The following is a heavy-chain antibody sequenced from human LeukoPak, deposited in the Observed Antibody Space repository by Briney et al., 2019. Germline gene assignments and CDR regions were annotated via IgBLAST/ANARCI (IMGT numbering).Heavy chain of an antibody. CDR3: ARAHYDSSGPQFFDI. Sequence: GASVKVSCKASGYTFTSYGISWVRQAPGQGLEWMGWISAYNGNTNYAQKPQGRVTMTTDTSTSTAYMELRSLRSDDTAVYYCARAHYDSSGPQFFDIWGQGTMVTVSS. CDR2: ISAYNGNT. V-gene: IGHV1-18*01. J-gene: IGHJ3*02. CDR1: GYTFTSYG. D-gene: IGHD3-22*01.